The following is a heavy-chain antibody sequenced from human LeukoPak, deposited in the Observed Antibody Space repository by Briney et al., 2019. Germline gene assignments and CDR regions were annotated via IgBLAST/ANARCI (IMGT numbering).Heavy chain of an antibody. CDR3: ACLTTADAFDI. D-gene: IGHD3-22*01. V-gene: IGHV4-59*01. CDR1: GGSISSYY. J-gene: IGHJ3*02. Sequence: SETLSLTCTVSGGSISSYYWSWIRQPPGKGLEWIGYIYDSGSTNYNPSLKSRVTISVDTSKNQFSLKLSSVTAADTAVYYCACLTTADAFDIWGQGAMVTVSS. CDR2: IYDSGST.